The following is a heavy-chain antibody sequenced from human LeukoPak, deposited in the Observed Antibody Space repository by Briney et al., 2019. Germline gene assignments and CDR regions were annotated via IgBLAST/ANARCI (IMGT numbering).Heavy chain of an antibody. Sequence: GGSLRLSCAASGFTFSSYWMSWVRQAPGKGLEWVANIKQDGSEKYYVDSVKGRFTISRDNAKNSLYLQMNSLRAEDTAVYYCARDQYYDLWSGYRRRPYYFDYWGQGTLVTVSS. V-gene: IGHV3-7*03. D-gene: IGHD3-3*01. CDR1: GFTFSSYW. J-gene: IGHJ4*02. CDR2: IKQDGSEK. CDR3: ARDQYYDLWSGYRRRPYYFDY.